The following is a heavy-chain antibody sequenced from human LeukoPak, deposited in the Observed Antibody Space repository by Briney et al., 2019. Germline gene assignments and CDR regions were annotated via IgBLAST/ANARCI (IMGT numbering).Heavy chain of an antibody. CDR1: GGSISSGGYY. V-gene: IGHV4-30-2*01. CDR2: IYHSGST. CDR3: ARLTCSSTSCSPGGTQVDY. D-gene: IGHD2-2*01. Sequence: SETLSLTCTVSGGSISSGGYYWSWIRQPPGKGLEWIGYIYHSGSTYYSPSLKSRVTISVDRSKNQFSLKLSSVTAADTAVYYCARLTCSSTSCSPGGTQVDYWGQGTLVTVSS. J-gene: IGHJ4*02.